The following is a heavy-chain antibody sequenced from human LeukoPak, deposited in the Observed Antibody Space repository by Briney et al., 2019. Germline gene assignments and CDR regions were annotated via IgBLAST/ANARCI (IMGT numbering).Heavy chain of an antibody. V-gene: IGHV1-8*01. CDR1: GYTFTSYD. D-gene: IGHD1-7*01. Sequence: ASVKVSCKASGYTFTSYDISWGRQATGQGLEWMGGMNPNSGNTGYAQKFQGRVTMTRNTSISTAYMELSSLRSEDTAVYYCARVYSFPDSYWNYSPFDYWGQGTLVTVSS. CDR2: MNPNSGNT. J-gene: IGHJ4*02. CDR3: ARVYSFPDSYWNYSPFDY.